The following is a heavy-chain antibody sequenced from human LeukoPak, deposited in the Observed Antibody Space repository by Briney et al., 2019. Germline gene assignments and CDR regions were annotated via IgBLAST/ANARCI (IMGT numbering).Heavy chain of an antibody. CDR1: VFTFDDYT. CDR2: VSWEGTNT. CDR3: AKDTQISDYSFEY. J-gene: IGHJ4*02. D-gene: IGHD3/OR15-3a*01. V-gene: IGHV3-43*01. Sequence: GGSLRLSCTASVFTFDDYTMHWVREPPGKGLEWVSLVSWEGTNTHYADSVRGRFTISRDNSKNSLYLQMNSVRPEDTAFYYCAKDTQISDYSFEYWGQGTLVTVSS.